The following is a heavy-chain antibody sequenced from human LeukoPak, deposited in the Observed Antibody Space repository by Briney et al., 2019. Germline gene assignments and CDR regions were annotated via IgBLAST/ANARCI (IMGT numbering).Heavy chain of an antibody. D-gene: IGHD3-22*01. CDR1: GFTFSSYW. V-gene: IGHV3-74*01. CDR2: INSDGGTT. Sequence: GGSLRLSCAASGFTFSSYWMHWVRQAPGKGLVWVSRINSDGGTTTYADSVKGRFTISRDNAKNTLYLQMNSLRTEDTAVYYCATGNYYDSRGYYTFGYWGQGTLVTVSS. CDR3: ATGNYYDSRGYYTFGY. J-gene: IGHJ1*01.